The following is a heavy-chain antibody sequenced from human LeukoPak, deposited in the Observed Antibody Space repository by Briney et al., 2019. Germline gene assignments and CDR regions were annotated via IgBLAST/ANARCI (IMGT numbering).Heavy chain of an antibody. J-gene: IGHJ1*01. CDR3: TRDFYSSSWD. D-gene: IGHD6-13*01. Sequence: GGSLRLTCAVSGFTFSGYWMNWVRQAPGKGLVWVSRINSDGNDATYADSVKGRFTSSRDNAKKMLFLQMTSLRAEDTAVYYCTRDFYSSSWDWGQGTLVTVSS. V-gene: IGHV3-74*01. CDR1: GFTFSGYW. CDR2: INSDGNDA.